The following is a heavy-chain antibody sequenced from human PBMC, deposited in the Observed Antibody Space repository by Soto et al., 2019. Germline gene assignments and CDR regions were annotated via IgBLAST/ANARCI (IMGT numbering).Heavy chain of an antibody. CDR2: IWYDGSNK. D-gene: IGHD6-13*01. CDR1: GFTFSSYG. J-gene: IGHJ4*02. Sequence: SLRLSCAASGFTFSSYGMHWVRQAPGKGLEWVAVIWYDGSNKYYADSVKGRFTISRDNSKNTLYLQMNSLRAEDAAVYYCARDRLAAAGTGYYFDYWGQGTLVTVSS. CDR3: ARDRLAAAGTGYYFDY. V-gene: IGHV3-33*01.